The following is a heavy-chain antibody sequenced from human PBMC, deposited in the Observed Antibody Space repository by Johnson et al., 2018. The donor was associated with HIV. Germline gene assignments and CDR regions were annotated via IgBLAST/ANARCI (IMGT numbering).Heavy chain of an antibody. CDR1: GFTFSSYA. CDR2: ISYDGSNK. V-gene: IGHV3-30*04. Sequence: QVQLVESGGGLVQPGGSLRLSCAASGFTFSSYAMHWVRQAPGKGLEWVAVISYDGSNKYYADSVKGRFTISRDNSKKTLYLQMNSLRADDTAVYYCALGGGYWEVIAFDIWGQGTMVTVSS. CDR3: ALGGGYWEVIAFDI. J-gene: IGHJ3*02. D-gene: IGHD1-26*01.